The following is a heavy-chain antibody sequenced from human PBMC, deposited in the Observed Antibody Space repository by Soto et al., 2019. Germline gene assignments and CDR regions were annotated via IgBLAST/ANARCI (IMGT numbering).Heavy chain of an antibody. D-gene: IGHD4-17*01. CDR1: GFTFSSYG. Sequence: VGSLRLSCAASGFTFSSYGMHWVRQAPGKGLEWVAVISYDGSNKYYADSVKGRFTISRDNSKNTLYLQMNSLRAEDTAVYYCAKDELFTVTNNWFDPWGQGTLVTVSS. V-gene: IGHV3-30*18. CDR3: AKDELFTVTNNWFDP. CDR2: ISYDGSNK. J-gene: IGHJ5*02.